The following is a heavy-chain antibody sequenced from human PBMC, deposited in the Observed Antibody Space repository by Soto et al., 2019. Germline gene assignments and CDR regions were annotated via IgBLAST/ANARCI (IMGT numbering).Heavy chain of an antibody. Sequence: QVQLVESGGGVVQPGRSLRLSCAASGFTFSSYGMHWVRQARGKGLEWVAVISYDGSNKYYADSVKGRFTISRDNSKNTLYLQMNSLRAEDTAVYYCAKEVGIQLWSYSYYGMDVWGQGTTVTVSS. CDR1: GFTFSSYG. J-gene: IGHJ6*02. V-gene: IGHV3-30*18. CDR3: AKEVGIQLWSYSYYGMDV. D-gene: IGHD5-18*01. CDR2: ISYDGSNK.